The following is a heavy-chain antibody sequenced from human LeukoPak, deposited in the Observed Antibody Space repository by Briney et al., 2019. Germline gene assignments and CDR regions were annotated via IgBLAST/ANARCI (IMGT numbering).Heavy chain of an antibody. J-gene: IGHJ6*03. Sequence: PGGSLRLSCAASGFTFSGYYMSWIRQAPGKGLEWVSYISSSGSTIYYADSVKGRFTISRDNAKNSLYLQMNSLRAEDTAVYYCARNSGSYPYYYYMDVWGKGTTVTVSS. V-gene: IGHV3-11*04. D-gene: IGHD1-26*01. CDR2: ISSSGSTI. CDR3: ARNSGSYPYYYYMDV. CDR1: GFTFSGYY.